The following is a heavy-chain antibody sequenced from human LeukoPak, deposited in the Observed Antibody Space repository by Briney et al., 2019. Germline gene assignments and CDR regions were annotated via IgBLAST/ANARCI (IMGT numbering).Heavy chain of an antibody. D-gene: IGHD6-19*01. CDR3: ARDKALAGTNVDAFDL. Sequence: ASVKVSCKASGYTFTGYYMNWVRQAPGQGLEWMGWINPNSGGTKYAQKFQCRVTVTRGTSISTAYMELSRLRSDDTAVYYCARDKALAGTNVDAFDLWGRGTMVTVSS. CDR2: INPNSGGT. V-gene: IGHV1-2*02. J-gene: IGHJ3*01. CDR1: GYTFTGYY.